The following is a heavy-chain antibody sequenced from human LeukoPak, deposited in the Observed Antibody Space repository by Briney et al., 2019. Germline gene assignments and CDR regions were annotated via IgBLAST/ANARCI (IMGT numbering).Heavy chain of an antibody. CDR2: ISSSSSTI. CDR3: ARTQRITIFGVVIPRYNWFDP. V-gene: IGHV3-48*01. D-gene: IGHD3-3*01. CDR1: GFTFSSYS. Sequence: GGSLRLSCAASGFTFSSYSMSWVRQAPGKGLEWVSYISSSSSTIYYADSVKGRFTISRDNAKNSLYLQMNSLRAEDTAVYYCARTQRITIFGVVIPRYNWFDPWGQGTLVTVSS. J-gene: IGHJ5*02.